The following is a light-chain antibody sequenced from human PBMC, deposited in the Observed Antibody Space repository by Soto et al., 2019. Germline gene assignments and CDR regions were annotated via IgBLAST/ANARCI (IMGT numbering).Light chain of an antibody. Sequence: QSVLTQPPSVSGAPGQRVTISCTGSSPNIGATYDVHWYQQVPGTAPKLLIYSNNNRPSGVPDRFSGSKSGTSASLAITGLQAEDEADYYCQSYDSSLSGYVFGTGTKLTVL. V-gene: IGLV1-40*01. CDR2: SNN. J-gene: IGLJ1*01. CDR1: SPNIGATYD. CDR3: QSYDSSLSGYV.